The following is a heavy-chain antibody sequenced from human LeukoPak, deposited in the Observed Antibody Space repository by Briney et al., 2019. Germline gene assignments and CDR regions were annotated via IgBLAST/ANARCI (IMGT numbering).Heavy chain of an antibody. Sequence: ASVKVSCKASGYTFTTYDINCVRQATGQGLEWIGWMNPNSGNTGYAQKFQGRVRITRDISISTAYMGLSRRRSEDTAVYYCARNYGGNSGWFDPWGQGNRVPVSP. V-gene: IGHV1-8*03. J-gene: IGHJ5*02. D-gene: IGHD4-23*01. CDR3: ARNYGGNSGWFDP. CDR1: GYTFTTYD. CDR2: MNPNSGNT.